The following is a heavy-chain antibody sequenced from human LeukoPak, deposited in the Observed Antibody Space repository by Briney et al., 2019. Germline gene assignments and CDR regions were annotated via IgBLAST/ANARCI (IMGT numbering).Heavy chain of an antibody. D-gene: IGHD2-2*01. CDR3: VSFYETY. V-gene: IGHV3-7*01. J-gene: IGHJ4*02. Sequence: GGSLRLSCAASGFTFSTYWMSWVRQAPGKGLEWVASMKQGGSDKFYVDSVKGRFTISRDNAKNTVYLQMNNLRAEDTAVYYCVSFYETYWGRGTLVTVSS. CDR1: GFTFSTYW. CDR2: MKQGGSDK.